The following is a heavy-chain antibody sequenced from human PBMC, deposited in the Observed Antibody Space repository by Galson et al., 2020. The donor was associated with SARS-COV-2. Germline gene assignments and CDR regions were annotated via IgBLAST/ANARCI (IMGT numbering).Heavy chain of an antibody. Sequence: SGPTLVKPPQPLTLTRTFSGFSLSPTGMCVSWIRQPPGKALEWLARIDWDDDKYYSTSLKTRLTISKDTSKNQVVLTMTNMDPVDTATYYCARIAPDSSGYYFDYWGQGTLVTVSS. D-gene: IGHD3-22*01. CDR3: ARIAPDSSGYYFDY. J-gene: IGHJ4*02. CDR1: GFSLSPTGMC. CDR2: IDWDDDK. V-gene: IGHV2-70*11.